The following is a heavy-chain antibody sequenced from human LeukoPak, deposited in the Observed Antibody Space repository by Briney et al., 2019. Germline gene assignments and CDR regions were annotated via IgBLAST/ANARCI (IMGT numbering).Heavy chain of an antibody. Sequence: GGSLRLSCAASGFTFSSYWMHWVRQAPGKGLVWVSRINSDGSSSSYADSVKGRFTISRDNAKNTLYLQMNSLRAEDTAVYYCARDDRYSAFDYWGQGTLVTVSS. CDR3: ARDDRYSAFDY. CDR1: GFTFSSYW. CDR2: INSDGSSS. V-gene: IGHV3-74*01. J-gene: IGHJ4*02. D-gene: IGHD5-18*01.